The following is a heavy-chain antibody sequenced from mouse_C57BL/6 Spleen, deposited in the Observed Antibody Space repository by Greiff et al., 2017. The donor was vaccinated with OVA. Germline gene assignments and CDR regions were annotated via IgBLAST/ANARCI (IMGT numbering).Heavy chain of an antibody. D-gene: IGHD1-1*02. CDR1: GYTFTSYW. V-gene: IGHV1-69*01. Sequence: VQLQESGAELVMPGASVKLSCKASGYTFTSYWMHWVKQRPGQGLEWIGEIDPSDSYTNYNQKFKGKSTLTVDKSSSTAYMQLSSLTSEDSAVYYCARWGNLGSPSWGQGTSVTVSS. J-gene: IGHJ4*01. CDR2: IDPSDSYT. CDR3: ARWGNLGSPS.